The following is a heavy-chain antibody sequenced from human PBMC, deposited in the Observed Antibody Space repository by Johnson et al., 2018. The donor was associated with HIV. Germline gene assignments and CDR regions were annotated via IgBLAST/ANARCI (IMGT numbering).Heavy chain of an antibody. Sequence: VQLVESGGDLVQPGGSLRLSCAASGFTFRNYAMSWVRQAPGTGLEWVSAISGSGGRTNYADSVKGRFTISRDNSENTLYLQMSSLRAEDTALYYCARGLLWFGELLEAFDIWGQGTMVTVSS. J-gene: IGHJ3*02. CDR3: ARGLLWFGELLEAFDI. V-gene: IGHV3-23*04. CDR2: ISGSGGRT. D-gene: IGHD3-10*01. CDR1: GFTFRNYA.